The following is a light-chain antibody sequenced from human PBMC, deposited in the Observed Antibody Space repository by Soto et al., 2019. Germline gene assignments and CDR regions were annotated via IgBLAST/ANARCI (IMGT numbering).Light chain of an antibody. J-gene: IGLJ3*02. Sequence: QSVLTQPASVSGSPGQSITISCTGTSSDVGGYNYVSWYQLHPGKAPKLMVFEVSNRPSGVSYRFSGSKSGNTASLTISGLQAEDEADYYCTSYSRYSVLVFGGGTKVTVL. CDR3: TSYSRYSVLV. V-gene: IGLV2-14*01. CDR2: EVS. CDR1: SSDVGGYNY.